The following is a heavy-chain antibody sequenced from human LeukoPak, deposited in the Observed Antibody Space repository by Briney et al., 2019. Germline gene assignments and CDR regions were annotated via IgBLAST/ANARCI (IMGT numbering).Heavy chain of an antibody. CDR2: IYYSGST. D-gene: IGHD6-19*01. Sequence: SETLSPTCTVSGGSIRSSSYYWGWIRQPPGKGLESIGSIYYSGSTYYNASLKSRGTISVDTSKNQFSLKLNSVTAADTAVYFCARQVVAVAGTGYFDYWGQGTLVTVSS. CDR3: ARQVVAVAGTGYFDY. CDR1: GGSIRSSSYY. V-gene: IGHV4-39*01. J-gene: IGHJ4*02.